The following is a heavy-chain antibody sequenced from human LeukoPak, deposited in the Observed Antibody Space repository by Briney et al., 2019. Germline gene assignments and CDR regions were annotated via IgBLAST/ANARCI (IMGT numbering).Heavy chain of an antibody. D-gene: IGHD2-15*01. CDR2: IRSKPYGGTT. CDR1: GFTFSDYG. Sequence: GGSLRLSCTASGFTFSDYGVNWFRQAPEKGLEWVAFIRSKPYGGTTEYAASVKGRFSISRDDSTSIVYLQMNSLKTEDTALYYCSRTRISGIDGFDIWGQGTMVTVSS. CDR3: SRTRISGIDGFDI. V-gene: IGHV3-49*03. J-gene: IGHJ3*02.